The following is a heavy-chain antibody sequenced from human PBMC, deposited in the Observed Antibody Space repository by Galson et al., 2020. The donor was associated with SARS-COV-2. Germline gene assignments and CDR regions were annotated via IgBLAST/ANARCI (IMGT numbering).Heavy chain of an antibody. V-gene: IGHV3-23*01. CDR2: ISGSGGST. D-gene: IGHD2-2*01. CDR3: AKGGNGYCSSTSCYAGRGDYYYYMDV. Sequence: GESLKISCAASGFTFSSYAMSWVRQAPGKGLEWVSAISGSGGSTYYADSVKGRFTISRDNSKNTLYLQMNSLRAEDTAVYYCAKGGNGYCSSTSCYAGRGDYYYYMDVWGKGTTVTVSS. J-gene: IGHJ6*03. CDR1: GFTFSSYA.